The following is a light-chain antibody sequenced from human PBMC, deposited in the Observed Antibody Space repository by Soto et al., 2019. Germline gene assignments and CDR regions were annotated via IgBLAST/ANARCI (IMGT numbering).Light chain of an antibody. CDR1: QSLVYTNGNTY. Sequence: DVVVTQSPLSLPVTLGQPASISCRSSQSLVYTNGNTYLAWFQQRPGQSPRRLIYKVSIWDSGVPERFSGSGSGTEFTLTISRVEAEDVGVYYCMQGTHWPRTFGQGTKVEIK. V-gene: IGKV2D-30*01. CDR2: KVS. J-gene: IGKJ1*01. CDR3: MQGTHWPRT.